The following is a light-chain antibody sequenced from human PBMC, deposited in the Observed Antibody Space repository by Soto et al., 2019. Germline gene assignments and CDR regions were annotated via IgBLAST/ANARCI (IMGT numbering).Light chain of an antibody. V-gene: IGKV3-15*01. J-gene: IGKJ1*01. Sequence: EMVVSQAPATLSASPGERATLSFRASQSVSSNLAWYQQKPGQAPRLLIYGASTRATGIPARFSGSGSGTEFTLTISSLQSEDSAVYYCQQYNNWPPVTFGQGTKVDIK. CDR3: QQYNNWPPVT. CDR1: QSVSSN. CDR2: GAS.